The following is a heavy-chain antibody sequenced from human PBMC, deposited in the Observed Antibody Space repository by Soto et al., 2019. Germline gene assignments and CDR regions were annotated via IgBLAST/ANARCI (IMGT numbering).Heavy chain of an antibody. CDR1: GFTFSSYA. J-gene: IGHJ6*02. Sequence: QVQLVESGGGVVQPGRSLRLSCAASGFTFSSYAMHWVRQAPGKGLEWVAVISYDGSNKYYADSVKGRFTISRDNSKNTLYLQMNSLRAEDTAVYYCARDLGYCTNGVCPESSYGMDVWGQGTTVTVSS. CDR3: ARDLGYCTNGVCPESSYGMDV. CDR2: ISYDGSNK. V-gene: IGHV3-30-3*01. D-gene: IGHD2-8*01.